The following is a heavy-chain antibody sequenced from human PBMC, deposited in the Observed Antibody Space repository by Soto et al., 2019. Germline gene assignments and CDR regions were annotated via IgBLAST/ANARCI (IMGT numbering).Heavy chain of an antibody. V-gene: IGHV3-30*18. Sequence: QVQLVESGGGVVQPGRSLRLSCAASGFTFSSYGMHWVRQAPGKGLEWVAVISYDGSNKYYADSVKGRFTISRDNSKNTLYLQMNSLRAEDTAVYYGAKDNDVGPLGYCSGGSCCMWCYFDCWGQGTLVTVSS. D-gene: IGHD2-15*01. CDR1: GFTFSSYG. CDR2: ISYDGSNK. J-gene: IGHJ4*02. CDR3: AKDNDVGPLGYCSGGSCCMWCYFDC.